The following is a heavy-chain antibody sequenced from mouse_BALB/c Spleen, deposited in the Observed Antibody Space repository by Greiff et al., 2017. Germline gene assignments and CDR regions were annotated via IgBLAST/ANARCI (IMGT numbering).Heavy chain of an antibody. D-gene: IGHD2-4*01. CDR1: GFTFSSYT. CDR2: ISNGGGST. Sequence: EVKVVESGGGLVQPGGSLKLSCAASGFTFSSYTMSWVRQTPEKRLEWVAYISNGGGSTYYPDTVKGRFTISRDNAKNTLYLQMSSLKSEDTAMYYCARSMITTGVMDYWGQGTSVTVSS. V-gene: IGHV5-12-2*01. CDR3: ARSMITTGVMDY. J-gene: IGHJ4*01.